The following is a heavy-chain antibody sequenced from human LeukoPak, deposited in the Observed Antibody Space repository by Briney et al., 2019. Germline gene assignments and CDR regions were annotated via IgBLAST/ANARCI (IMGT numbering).Heavy chain of an antibody. CDR3: ARDQRITIFGVVEDAFDI. CDR2: IYYSGST. J-gene: IGHJ3*02. Sequence: SETLSLTCTVSGGSISSSSYYWGWIRQPPGKGLEWIGSIYYSGSTYYNPSLKSRVTISVDTSKNQFSLKLSSVTAADTAVYYCARDQRITIFGVVEDAFDIWGQGTMVTVSS. CDR1: GGSISSSSYY. V-gene: IGHV4-39*02. D-gene: IGHD3-3*01.